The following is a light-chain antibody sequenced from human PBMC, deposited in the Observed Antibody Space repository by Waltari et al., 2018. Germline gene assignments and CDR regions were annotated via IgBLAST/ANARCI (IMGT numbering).Light chain of an antibody. J-gene: IGKJ1*01. CDR2: DAS. CDR1: QGISSR. CDR3: QQVDSFPRT. Sequence: DIQMTQSPSSVSASVGDRVPLTWRASQGISSRLAWYQQKPGKAPKLLIYDASSLHSGVPSRFSGSGSGTEFTLTISSLQPEDFATYYCQQVDSFPRTFGQGTKVEVK. V-gene: IGKV1-12*01.